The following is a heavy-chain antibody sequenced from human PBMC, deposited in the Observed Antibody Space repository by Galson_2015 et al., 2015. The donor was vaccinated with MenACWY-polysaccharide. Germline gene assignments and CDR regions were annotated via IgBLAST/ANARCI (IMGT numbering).Heavy chain of an antibody. CDR2: ISYDGGT. CDR3: ARGGRAVSNRNWFDP. D-gene: IGHD3-10*01. J-gene: IGHJ5*02. V-gene: IGHV4-31*03. Sequence: TLSLTCTVSGDSITSGGYFWSWIRQHPGKGLEWIASISYDGGTYYNPSLKSRVTISVDTPNNQFSLKLNSATAADTAVYYCARGGRAVSNRNWFDPWGQGILVTVSS. CDR1: GDSITSGGYF.